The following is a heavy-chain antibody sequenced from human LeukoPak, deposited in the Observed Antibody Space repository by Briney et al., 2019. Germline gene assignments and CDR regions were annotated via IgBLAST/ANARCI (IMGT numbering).Heavy chain of an antibody. J-gene: IGHJ4*02. D-gene: IGHD5-24*01. V-gene: IGHV3-43D*03. Sequence: GGSLRLSCAASGFTFDDYAMHWVRQAPGKGLEWVSLISWDGGSTYYADSVKGRFTISRDNSKNSLYLQMNSLRAEDTALYYCAKDYDGYNVPQGLPDDWGQGTLVTVSS. CDR1: GFTFDDYA. CDR2: ISWDGGST. CDR3: AKDYDGYNVPQGLPDD.